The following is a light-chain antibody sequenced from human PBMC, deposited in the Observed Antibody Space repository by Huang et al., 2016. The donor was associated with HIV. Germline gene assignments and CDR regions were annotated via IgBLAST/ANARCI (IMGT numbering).Light chain of an antibody. CDR3: QQYYSSFWT. V-gene: IGKV4-1*01. J-gene: IGKJ1*01. Sequence: DIVMTQSPDSLTVSLGERSTIHCNSSQRLLYNSNKKNYLNWYQQKPGQPPKLLIYWATARESGVPDRFSGSGSGTNFTLTIDSLQAEDVAVYYCQQYYSSFWTFGQGTKVQIK. CDR1: QRLLYNSNKKNY. CDR2: WAT.